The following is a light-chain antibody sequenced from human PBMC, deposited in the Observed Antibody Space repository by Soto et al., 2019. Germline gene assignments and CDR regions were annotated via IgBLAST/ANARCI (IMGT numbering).Light chain of an antibody. V-gene: IGKV3-11*01. CDR3: QQRIKWPIT. CDR2: DAF. CDR1: QSVATY. Sequence: EIVLTQSPATLSLSPGESATLSCRARQSVATYVAWYQQKPGQAPRLLIYDAFNRATGTPARFSGSGSGTDFTLTISSLEPADSAVYYCQQRIKWPITFGQGTRLEIQ. J-gene: IGKJ5*01.